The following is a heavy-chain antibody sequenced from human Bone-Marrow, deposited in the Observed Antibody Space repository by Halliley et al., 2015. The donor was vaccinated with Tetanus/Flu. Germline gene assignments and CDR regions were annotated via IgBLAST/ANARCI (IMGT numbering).Heavy chain of an antibody. J-gene: IGHJ3*02. Sequence: TLSLTCTVSDGAVSSSNYYWTWIRQPPGKGLEWIGYIYYGGDTKYNPSLKSRVTISLDTSKNQFSLKLSSVAAADTAVYYCARDTAEVGSGLDIWGQGTMVIVSS. CDR1: DGAVSSSNYY. V-gene: IGHV4-61*01. CDR2: IYYGGDT. CDR3: ARDTAEVGSGLDI. D-gene: IGHD3-3*01.